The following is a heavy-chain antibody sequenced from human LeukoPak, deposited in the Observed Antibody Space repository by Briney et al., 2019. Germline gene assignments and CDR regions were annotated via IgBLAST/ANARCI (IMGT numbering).Heavy chain of an antibody. D-gene: IGHD3-22*01. Sequence: GGSLRLSCAASGFTFSSYSMNWVRQAPGKGLEWVSYISSSGSTIYYADSVKGRFTISRDNAKNSLYLQMNSLRAEDTAVYYCARDSATLGLSLDYWGQGTLVTVSS. CDR2: ISSSGSTI. CDR1: GFTFSSYS. V-gene: IGHV3-48*04. J-gene: IGHJ4*02. CDR3: ARDSATLGLSLDY.